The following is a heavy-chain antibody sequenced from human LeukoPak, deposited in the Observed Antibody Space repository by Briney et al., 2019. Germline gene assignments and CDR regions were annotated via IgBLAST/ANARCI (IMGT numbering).Heavy chain of an antibody. V-gene: IGHV6-1*01. CDR1: GDSVSSNSAA. Sequence: SQTLSLTCAISGDSVSSNSAAWNWIRQSPSRGLEWLGGTYYKSKWYNDYAVSVKSRITINPDTSKNPFSLQLNSVTPEDTAVYYCARATVAGVGRLFDYWGQGTLVTVSS. CDR3: ARATVAGVGRLFDY. CDR2: TYYKSKWYN. D-gene: IGHD6-19*01. J-gene: IGHJ4*02.